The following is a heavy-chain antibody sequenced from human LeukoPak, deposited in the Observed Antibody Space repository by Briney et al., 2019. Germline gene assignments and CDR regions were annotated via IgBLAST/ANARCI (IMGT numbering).Heavy chain of an antibody. CDR1: GFTFSSYA. CDR2: ISGSGGST. V-gene: IGHV3-23*01. Sequence: PGGSLRLSCASSGFTFSSYAMSWVRQAPGKGLEWVSAISGSGGSTYYADSVKGRFTISRDNSKNTLYLQMNSLRAEDTAVYYCASNFWSGYSWAFDIWGQGTMVTVSS. CDR3: ASNFWSGYSWAFDI. D-gene: IGHD3-3*01. J-gene: IGHJ3*02.